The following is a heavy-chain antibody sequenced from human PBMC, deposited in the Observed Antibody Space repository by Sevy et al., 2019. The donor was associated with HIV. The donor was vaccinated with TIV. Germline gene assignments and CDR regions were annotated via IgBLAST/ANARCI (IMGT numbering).Heavy chain of an antibody. J-gene: IGHJ4*02. CDR3: AKDTSRVVAGTGYFDY. CDR2: SSWNSATR. Sequence: GGSLRLSCAASGFTFEDSAMHWVRQAPGKGLEWVSGSSWNSATRGYADSVKGRFTISRDNAKNSLYLQMNSLRTEDTALYYCAKDTSRVVAGTGYFDYWGQGTLVTVSS. D-gene: IGHD6-19*01. CDR1: GFTFEDSA. V-gene: IGHV3-9*01.